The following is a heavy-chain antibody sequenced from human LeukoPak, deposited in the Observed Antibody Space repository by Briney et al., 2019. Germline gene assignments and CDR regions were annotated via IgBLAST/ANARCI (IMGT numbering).Heavy chain of an antibody. Sequence: PGGSLRLSCAASGFTFSSYWMHWVRQAPGKGLVWVSRINSDGSSTSYADSVKGRFTTSRDNAKNTLYLQMNSLRAEDTAVYYCARAGDGYDWSSFDYRGQGTLVTVSS. CDR3: ARAGDGYDWSSFDY. D-gene: IGHD5-12*01. J-gene: IGHJ4*02. CDR2: INSDGSST. CDR1: GFTFSSYW. V-gene: IGHV3-74*01.